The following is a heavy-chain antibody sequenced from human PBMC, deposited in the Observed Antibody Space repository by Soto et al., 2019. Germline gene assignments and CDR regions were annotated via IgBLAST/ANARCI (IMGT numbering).Heavy chain of an antibody. V-gene: IGHV3-30-3*01. CDR1: GFTFSSYA. Sequence: QVQLVESGGGVVQPGRSLRLSCAASGFTFSSYAMHWVRQAPGKGLEWVAVISYDGSNKYYADSVKGRFTISRDSSKNTLYLQMNSLRAEDTAVYYCARDRAAVAGPIDYWGQGTLVTVSS. CDR3: ARDRAAVAGPIDY. J-gene: IGHJ4*02. CDR2: ISYDGSNK. D-gene: IGHD6-19*01.